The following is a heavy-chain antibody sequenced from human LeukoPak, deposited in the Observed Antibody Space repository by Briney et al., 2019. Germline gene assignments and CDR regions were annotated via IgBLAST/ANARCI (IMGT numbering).Heavy chain of an antibody. CDR2: IYHTGST. J-gene: IGHJ3*01. Sequence: SETLSLTCAVSGASISGSGYYWGWIRQPPGMELQWIGNIYHTGSTYYNASLQSRVTISIDTSKNQFSLRLNSVTAADTAMYYCARVLYGSGSYPPWGQGTMVTVSS. V-gene: IGHV4-39*01. D-gene: IGHD3-10*01. CDR3: ARVLYGSGSYPP. CDR1: GASISGSGYY.